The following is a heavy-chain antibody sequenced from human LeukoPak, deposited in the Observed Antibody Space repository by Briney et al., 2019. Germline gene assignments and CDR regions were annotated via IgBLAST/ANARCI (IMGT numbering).Heavy chain of an antibody. CDR2: IYYSGST. J-gene: IGHJ5*02. D-gene: IGHD5-18*01. Sequence: SGTLSLTCTVSGGSISSSSYYWGWIRQPPGKGLEWIGSIYYSGSTYYNPSLKSRVTISVDTSKNQFSLKLSSVTAADTAVYYCARGSRDTAMADNWFDPWGQGTLVTVSS. CDR1: GGSISSSSYY. CDR3: ARGSRDTAMADNWFDP. V-gene: IGHV4-39*01.